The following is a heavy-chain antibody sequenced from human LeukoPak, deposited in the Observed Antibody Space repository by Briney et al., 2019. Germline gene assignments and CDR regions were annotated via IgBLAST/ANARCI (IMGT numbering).Heavy chain of an antibody. CDR1: GYTFTSYA. J-gene: IGHJ4*02. CDR2: INAGNGNT. Sequence: ASVKVSCTASGYTFTSYAMHWVRQAPGQRLEWMGWINAGNGNTKYSQKFQGRVTITRDTSASTAYMELSSLRSEDTAVYYCARKDGPALDSSSWEVFDYWGQGTLVTVSS. V-gene: IGHV1-3*01. D-gene: IGHD6-13*01. CDR3: ARKDGPALDSSSWEVFDY.